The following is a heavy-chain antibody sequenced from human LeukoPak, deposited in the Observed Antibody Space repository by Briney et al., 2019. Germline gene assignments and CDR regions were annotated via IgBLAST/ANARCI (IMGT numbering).Heavy chain of an antibody. CDR2: INHSGST. CDR1: GGSFSSYC. J-gene: IGHJ4*02. V-gene: IGHV4-34*01. Sequence: SETLSLTCAVYGGSFSSYCWSWIRQPPGKGLEWIGEINHSGSTNYNPSLKSRVTISVDTSKNQFSLKLSSVTAADTAVYYCARGSATDYFDYWGQGTLVTVSS. CDR3: ARGSATDYFDY. D-gene: IGHD1-26*01.